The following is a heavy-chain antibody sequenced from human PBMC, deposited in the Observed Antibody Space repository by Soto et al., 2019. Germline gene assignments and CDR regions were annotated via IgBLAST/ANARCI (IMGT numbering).Heavy chain of an antibody. CDR1: GYTFTDSY. CDR2: INPVGGST. J-gene: IGHJ4*02. D-gene: IGHD5-18*01. Sequence: QVQLVQSGAEVKEPGASVRLSCKASGYTFTDSYMHWVRQAPGQGLEWMGVINPVGGSTTYIQKFQGRVTLTRDMSTTTVHMVLSALRSDDTATYYCARDEGAAMGFQYWGQGTPVNVFS. CDR3: ARDEGAAMGFQY. V-gene: IGHV1-46*01.